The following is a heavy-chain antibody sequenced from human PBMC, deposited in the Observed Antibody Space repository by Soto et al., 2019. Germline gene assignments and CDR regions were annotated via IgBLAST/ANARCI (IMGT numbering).Heavy chain of an antibody. CDR2: INHSGST. CDR1: GGSFSGYY. J-gene: IGHJ4*02. Sequence: PSETLSLTCAVYGGSFSGYYWSWIRQPPGKGLEWIGEINHSGSTNYNPSLKSRVTISVDKSKNQFSLKLSSVTAADTAVYYCARGGDGDYDFDYWGQGTLVTVSS. D-gene: IGHD4-17*01. CDR3: ARGGDGDYDFDY. V-gene: IGHV4-34*01.